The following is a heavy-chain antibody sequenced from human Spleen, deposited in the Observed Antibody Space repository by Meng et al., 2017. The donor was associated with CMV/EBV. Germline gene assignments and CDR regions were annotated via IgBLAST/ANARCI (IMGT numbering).Heavy chain of an antibody. CDR1: GYTFTGYY. V-gene: IGHV1-2*02. CDR3: ARAFGIVGATDNGMDV. Sequence: ASVKVSCKASGYTFTGYYMHWVRQAPGQGLEWMGWINPNSGGTNYAQKFQGRVAMTRDTSISTAYMELSRLRSDDTAVYYCARAFGIVGATDNGMDVWGQGTTVTVSS. D-gene: IGHD1-26*01. CDR2: INPNSGGT. J-gene: IGHJ6*02.